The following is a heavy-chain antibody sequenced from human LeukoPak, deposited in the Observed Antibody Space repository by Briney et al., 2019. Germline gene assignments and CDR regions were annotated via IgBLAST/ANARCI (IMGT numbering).Heavy chain of an antibody. Sequence: SETLSLTCAVYGGSFSGYYWSWIRQPPGKGLELIGEINHSGSNNYNPSLKSRVTISVDTSKNQFSLKLSSVTAADTAVYYCARGRPVPGGAFDIWGQGTMVTVSS. CDR3: ARGRPVPGGAFDI. V-gene: IGHV4-34*01. J-gene: IGHJ3*02. CDR2: INHSGSN. CDR1: GGSFSGYY. D-gene: IGHD1-26*01.